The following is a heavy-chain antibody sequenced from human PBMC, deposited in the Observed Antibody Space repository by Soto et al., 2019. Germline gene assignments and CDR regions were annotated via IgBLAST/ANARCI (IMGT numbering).Heavy chain of an antibody. CDR2: IKQDGSEK. CDR1: GFTFSSYW. J-gene: IGHJ6*03. Sequence: GGSLRLSCAASGFTFSSYWMSWVRQAPGKGLEWVANIKQDGSEKYYVDSVKGRFTISRDNAKNSLYLQMNSLRAEDTAVYYCARDQAYDPNSRGSIYYYYYYMDVWGKGTTVTVSS. V-gene: IGHV3-7*01. D-gene: IGHD6-19*01. CDR3: ARDQAYDPNSRGSIYYYYYYMDV.